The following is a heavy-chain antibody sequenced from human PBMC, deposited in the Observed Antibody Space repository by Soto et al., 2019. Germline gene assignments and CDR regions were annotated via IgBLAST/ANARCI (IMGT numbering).Heavy chain of an antibody. CDR1: GFTSSSYW. CDR2: IKQDGSEK. J-gene: IGHJ6*02. CDR3: AGGASHGRIAIFGVVGMDV. V-gene: IGHV3-7*01. Sequence: GGSLRLSCAASGFTSSSYWMSWVRQAPGKGLEWVANIKQDGSEKYYEDSVKGVFTIARDNAKNSLYLQMNSLRDEDAAVYYCAGGASHGRIAIFGVVGMDVWGQGTTVTVSS. D-gene: IGHD3-3*01.